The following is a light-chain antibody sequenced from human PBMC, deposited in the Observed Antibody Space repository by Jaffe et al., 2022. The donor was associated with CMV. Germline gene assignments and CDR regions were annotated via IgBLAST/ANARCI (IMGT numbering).Light chain of an antibody. J-gene: IGLJ2*01. CDR2: EVD. Sequence: QSALTQPASVSGSPGQSITISCTGTSSDVGSYNLVSWYQQHPGKAPKLIIYEVDKRPSGVSNRFSGSKSGNTASLTISGLQAEDEADYYYCSYAGSRRVFGGGTKLTVL. V-gene: IGLV2-23*02. CDR3: CSYAGSRRV. CDR1: SSDVGSYNL.